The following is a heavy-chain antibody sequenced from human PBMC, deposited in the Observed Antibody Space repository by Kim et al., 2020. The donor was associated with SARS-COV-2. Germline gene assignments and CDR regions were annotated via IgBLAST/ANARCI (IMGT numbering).Heavy chain of an antibody. CDR2: IYPGDSDT. CDR1: GYSFTSYW. V-gene: IGHV5-51*01. CDR3: VRDDSGGYCSGGSCYPYYFDY. D-gene: IGHD2-15*01. J-gene: IGHJ4*02. Sequence: GESLKISCKGSGYSFTSYWIGWVRQMPGKGLEWMGIIYPGDSDTRYSPSFQGQVTISADKSISTAYLQWSSLKASDTAMYYCVRDDSGGYCSGGSCYPYYFDYWGQGTLVTVSS.